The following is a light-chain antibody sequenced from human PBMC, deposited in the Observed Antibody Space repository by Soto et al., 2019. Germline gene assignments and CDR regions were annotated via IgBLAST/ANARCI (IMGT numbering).Light chain of an antibody. CDR3: MQALQTPWT. CDR1: QSLLHNNGYNY. Sequence: DIVMTQSPLSLPVTPGEPASISCRSSQSLLHNNGYNYLDWYLQKPGQSPQLLIYLGSNRASGVHDRFSGSGSGTDFTLKISRVEAEDVGVYYCMQALQTPWTFGQGTKVEIK. V-gene: IGKV2-28*01. CDR2: LGS. J-gene: IGKJ1*01.